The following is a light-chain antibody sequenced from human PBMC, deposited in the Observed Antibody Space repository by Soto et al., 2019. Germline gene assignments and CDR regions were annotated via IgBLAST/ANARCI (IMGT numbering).Light chain of an antibody. CDR1: QTVNIN. CDR3: QQYKDWLPLT. CDR2: GAS. J-gene: IGKJ4*01. V-gene: IGKV3D-15*01. Sequence: EIVMTQSPVTLSVSPGERVTLSCRASQTVNINLAWYQQRPGQAPRVLIYGASNRASGIPDRFSGSGSGTDFTLTISSLEPDDFALYYCQQYKDWLPLTFGGGTRVEIK.